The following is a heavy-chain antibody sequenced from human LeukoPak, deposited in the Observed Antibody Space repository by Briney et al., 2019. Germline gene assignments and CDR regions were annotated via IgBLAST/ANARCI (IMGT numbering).Heavy chain of an antibody. D-gene: IGHD3-22*01. V-gene: IGHV3-48*04. Sequence: GGSLRLSCEASDFTFSSYWMIWLRQAPGKGLEWVSYISSSGSTIYYADSVKGRFTISRDNAKNSLYLQMNSLRAEDTAVYYCASFPYYYDSSGYSTRPIDYWGQGTLVTVSS. J-gene: IGHJ4*02. CDR3: ASFPYYYDSSGYSTRPIDY. CDR1: DFTFSSYW. CDR2: ISSSGSTI.